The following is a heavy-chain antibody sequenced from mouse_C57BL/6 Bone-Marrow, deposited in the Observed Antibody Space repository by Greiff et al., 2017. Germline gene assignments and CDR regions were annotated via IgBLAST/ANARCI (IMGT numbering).Heavy chain of an antibody. Sequence: EVNVVESGGDLVKPGGSLKLSCAASGFTFSSYGMSWVRQTPDKRLEWVATISSGGSYTYYPDSVKGRFTISRDNAKNTLYLQMSSLKSEDTAMYDCARPYGIYWYFDVWGTGTTVTVSS. D-gene: IGHD2-1*01. CDR2: ISSGGSYT. V-gene: IGHV5-6*01. CDR1: GFTFSSYG. J-gene: IGHJ1*03. CDR3: ARPYGIYWYFDV.